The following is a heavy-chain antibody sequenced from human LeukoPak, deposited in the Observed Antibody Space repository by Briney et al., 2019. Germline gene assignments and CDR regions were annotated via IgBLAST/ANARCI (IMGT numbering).Heavy chain of an antibody. CDR2: ISGSGDKT. V-gene: IGHV3-23*01. CDR3: AKPSGDHDYFDY. D-gene: IGHD2-15*01. Sequence: GGSLRLSCAASGFTFSGSPIHWVRQASGKGPEWVSGISGSGDKTYYADSVKGRFTISRDNSKNTLFLQMNNLRVEDTATYYCAKPSGDHDYFDYWGQGALVTVSS. J-gene: IGHJ4*02. CDR1: GFTFSGSP.